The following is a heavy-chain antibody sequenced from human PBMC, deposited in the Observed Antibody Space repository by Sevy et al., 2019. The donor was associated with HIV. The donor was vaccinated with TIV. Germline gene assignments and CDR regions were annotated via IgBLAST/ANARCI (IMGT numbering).Heavy chain of an antibody. Sequence: GGSLRLSCAASGFTFSSYGMHWVRQAPGKGLEWVAVIWYDGSNDHYADSVKGRFTISRDNSKSSLYLQMNSLRGEDTAVYYCALERLSSNVAEYFQNWGQGTLVTVSS. D-gene: IGHD1-1*01. V-gene: IGHV3-33*03. CDR3: ALERLSSNVAEYFQN. CDR1: GFTFSSYG. J-gene: IGHJ1*01. CDR2: IWYDGSND.